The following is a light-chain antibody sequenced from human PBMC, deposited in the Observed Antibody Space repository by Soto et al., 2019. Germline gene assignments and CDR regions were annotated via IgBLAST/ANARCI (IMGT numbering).Light chain of an antibody. CDR2: EVK. Sequence: QSALTQPASVSGSPGQSITISCTGTSSDVGRFYYVSWYQQYPGKAPQLIIYEVKRRPLGVSHRFSGSKSGNTASLTISGLQADDEADYYCSSYTDTNPLVFGGGTKVTVL. J-gene: IGLJ3*02. CDR3: SSYTDTNPLV. V-gene: IGLV2-14*01. CDR1: SSDVGRFYY.